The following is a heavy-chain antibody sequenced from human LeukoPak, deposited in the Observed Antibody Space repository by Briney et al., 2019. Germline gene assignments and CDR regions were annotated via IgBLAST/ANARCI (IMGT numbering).Heavy chain of an antibody. Sequence: GASVKVSCKASGYTFTGYYMHWVRQAPGQGLEWMGWINPNSGGTNYAQKFQGRATMTRDTSISTAYMELSRLRSDDTAVYYCARGGIVGANHDAFDIWGQGTMVTVSS. CDR1: GYTFTGYY. V-gene: IGHV1-2*02. J-gene: IGHJ3*02. CDR3: ARGGIVGANHDAFDI. D-gene: IGHD1-26*01. CDR2: INPNSGGT.